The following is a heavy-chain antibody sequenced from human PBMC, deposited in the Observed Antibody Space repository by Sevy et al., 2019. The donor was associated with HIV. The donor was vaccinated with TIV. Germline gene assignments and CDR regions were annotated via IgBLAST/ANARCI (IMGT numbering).Heavy chain of an antibody. CDR2: IYGSGGVT. V-gene: IGHV3-23*01. J-gene: IGHJ3*02. Sequence: GGSLRLSCKPSGFTFTSYAMNWVRQAPGKGLEWISTIYGSGGVTYYADSVKGRFTISRDKSKNTLYLQMNSLRTEDTALYYCAGGRYDSSGSLDALDIWGPGTMVTVSS. CDR1: GFTFTSYA. D-gene: IGHD3-22*01. CDR3: AGGRYDSSGSLDALDI.